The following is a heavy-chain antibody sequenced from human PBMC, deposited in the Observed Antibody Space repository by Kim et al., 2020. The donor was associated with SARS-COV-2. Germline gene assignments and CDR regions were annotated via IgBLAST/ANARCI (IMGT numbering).Heavy chain of an antibody. J-gene: IGHJ5*02. Sequence: NDDAVSVKSRITINPDTSKNQFSLQLNSVTPEDTAVYYCARDVVGGSLDPWGQGTLVTVSS. CDR2: N. CDR3: ARDVVGGSLDP. V-gene: IGHV6-1*01. D-gene: IGHD1-26*01.